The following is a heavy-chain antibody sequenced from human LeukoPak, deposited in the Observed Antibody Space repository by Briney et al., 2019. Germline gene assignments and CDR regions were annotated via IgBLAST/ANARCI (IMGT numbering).Heavy chain of an antibody. CDR1: GFTFSGYW. V-gene: IGHV3-74*01. J-gene: IGHJ4*02. CDR3: ARVAAWDSSGYLFEY. CDR2: INSDGSST. D-gene: IGHD3-22*01. Sequence: GGSLRLSCAASGFTFSGYWMHWVRLAPGKGVVWVSRINSDGSSTSYADSVKGRFTISRENAKNTLYLQMNSLRAEDTAVYYCARVAAWDSSGYLFEYWGQGTLVTVSS.